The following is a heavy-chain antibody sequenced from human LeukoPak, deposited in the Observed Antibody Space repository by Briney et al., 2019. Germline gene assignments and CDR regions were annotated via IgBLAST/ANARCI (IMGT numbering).Heavy chain of an antibody. J-gene: IGHJ3*02. V-gene: IGHV4-59*01. CDR2: IYYSGST. Sequence: SETLSLTCTVSGGSISSYYWSWIRQPPGKGLEWIGYIYYSGSTNYNPSLKSRVTTSVDTSKNQFSLKLSSVTAADTAVYYCARVSVDTAMVGAFDIWGQGTMVTVSS. CDR1: GGSISSYY. CDR3: ARVSVDTAMVGAFDI. D-gene: IGHD5-18*01.